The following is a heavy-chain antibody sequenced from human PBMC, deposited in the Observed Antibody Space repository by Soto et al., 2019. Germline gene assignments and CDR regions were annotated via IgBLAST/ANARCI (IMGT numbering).Heavy chain of an antibody. J-gene: IGHJ4*02. CDR2: IKDGNGDI. CDR1: GYTFTRSG. CDR3: ETYVGYSNTCLSH. D-gene: IGHD6-13*01. V-gene: IGHV1-3*01. Sequence: ASVKVSCNASGYTFTRSGIGWMRHAPRQRLEWMGWIKDGNGDIKYSKKLQGRVTFTTDTSENTAYMELSSMRYEDTAVYYCETYVGYSNTCLSHWGQGTLVTV.